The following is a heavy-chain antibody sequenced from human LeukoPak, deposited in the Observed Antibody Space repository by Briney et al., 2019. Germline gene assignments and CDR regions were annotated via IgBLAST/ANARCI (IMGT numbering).Heavy chain of an antibody. CDR3: ARDPAHSGSGWYTWYFDY. J-gene: IGHJ4*02. Sequence: GGSLRLSCAASGFTFSSYGMHWVRQAPGKGLEWVAVIWYDGSNKYYADSVKGRFTISRDDSKNSLYLQMNSLRAEDTAVYYCARDPAHSGSGWYTWYFDYWGQGTLVTVSS. CDR1: GFTFSSYG. V-gene: IGHV3-33*01. CDR2: IWYDGSNK. D-gene: IGHD6-19*01.